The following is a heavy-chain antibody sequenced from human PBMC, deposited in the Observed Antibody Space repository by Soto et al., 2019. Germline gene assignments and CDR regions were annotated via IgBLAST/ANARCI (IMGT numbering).Heavy chain of an antibody. J-gene: IGHJ4*02. V-gene: IGHV4-39*01. D-gene: IGHD3-22*01. Sequence: QLQLQESGPGLVKPSETLSLTCTVSGGSISSSSYYWGWIRQPPGKGLEWIGSIYYSGSTYYNPSLKSRVTISVDTSKNQFSLKLSSVTAADTAVYYCARHERKVVPLDYWGQGTLVTVSS. CDR2: IYYSGST. CDR3: ARHERKVVPLDY. CDR1: GGSISSSSYY.